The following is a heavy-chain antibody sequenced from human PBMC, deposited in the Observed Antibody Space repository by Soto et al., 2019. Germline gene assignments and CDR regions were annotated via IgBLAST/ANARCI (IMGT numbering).Heavy chain of an antibody. V-gene: IGHV2-5*02. CDR1: GLSLSTTGVG. D-gene: IGHD2-21*02. CDR2: IYWDDDK. J-gene: IGHJ6*02. Sequence: QITLKESGPTLVKPTQTLTLTCTFSGLSLSTTGVGVGWIRQPPGKALEWLALIYWDDDKRYSPSLKSRLTINKEPSKNQVVLTMTNMDPVDTATYYCVQSRCGGDCLQSYSSHSYYGLDVWGQGTTVTVSS. CDR3: VQSRCGGDCLQSYSSHSYYGLDV.